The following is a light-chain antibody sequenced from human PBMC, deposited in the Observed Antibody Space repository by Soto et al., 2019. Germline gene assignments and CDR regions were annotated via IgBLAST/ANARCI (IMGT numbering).Light chain of an antibody. V-gene: IGLV1-47*01. Sequence: QSVLTQPPSASGTPGQRVTLSCSGSSSNIGNTHVYWYQQLPGTAPKLVIYRNDKRPSGVPDRFSGSKSGTSASLAISGLRSEDEADYYCASWDDSLSGWVFGGGTKLTVL. CDR2: RND. CDR3: ASWDDSLSGWV. CDR1: SSNIGNTH. J-gene: IGLJ3*02.